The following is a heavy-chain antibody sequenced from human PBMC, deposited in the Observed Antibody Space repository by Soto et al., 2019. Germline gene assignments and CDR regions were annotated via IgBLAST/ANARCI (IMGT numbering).Heavy chain of an antibody. V-gene: IGHV4-61*01. CDR3: ARRGYYYDSSGYPSVWY. D-gene: IGHD3-22*01. J-gene: IGHJ4*02. CDR1: GGSVNIGTYY. CDR2: IYYSGST. Sequence: SETLSLTCTVPGGSVNIGTYYWSWIRQPPGKGLEWIGYIYYSGSTNYNPSLKSRVTISVDTSKNQFSLKLSSVTAADTAVYYCARRGYYYDSSGYPSVWYWGQGTLVTVSS.